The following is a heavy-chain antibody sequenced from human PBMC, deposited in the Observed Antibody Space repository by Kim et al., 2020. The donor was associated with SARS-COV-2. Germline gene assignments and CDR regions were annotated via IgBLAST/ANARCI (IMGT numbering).Heavy chain of an antibody. CDR3: AREGALHKYFDY. V-gene: IGHV3-21*01. D-gene: IGHD2-21*01. J-gene: IGHJ4*02. Sequence: YSAASVKGRFTISRDNAKNSLYLQMNSLRAEDTAVYYCAREGALHKYFDYWGQGTLVTVAS.